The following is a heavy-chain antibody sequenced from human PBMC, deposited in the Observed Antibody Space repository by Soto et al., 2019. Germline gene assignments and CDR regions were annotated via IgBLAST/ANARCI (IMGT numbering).Heavy chain of an antibody. CDR1: GGSISSYY. J-gene: IGHJ3*02. D-gene: IGHD2-8*01. CDR3: ARLRVYALTDAFDI. V-gene: IGHV4-59*08. CDR2: IYYSGST. Sequence: KPSETLSLTCTVSGGSISSYYWSWIRQPPGKGLEWIGYIYYSGSTNYNPSLKSRVTISVDTSKNQFSLKLSSVTAADTAVYYCARLRVYALTDAFDIWGQGTMVTVSS.